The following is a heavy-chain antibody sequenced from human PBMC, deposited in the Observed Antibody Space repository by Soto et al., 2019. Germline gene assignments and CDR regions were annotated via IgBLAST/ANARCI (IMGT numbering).Heavy chain of an antibody. J-gene: IGHJ4*02. CDR2: ISGSGGST. V-gene: IGHV3-23*01. D-gene: IGHD2-8*01. CDR3: AKSRWSHIVLMVYDY. Sequence: AASGFTFSSYAMSWVRQAPGKGLEWVSTISGSGGSTYYADSVKGRFTISRDNSKNTLYLQMNSLRAEDTAVYYCAKSRWSHIVLMVYDYWGQGTLVTVSS. CDR1: GFTFSSYA.